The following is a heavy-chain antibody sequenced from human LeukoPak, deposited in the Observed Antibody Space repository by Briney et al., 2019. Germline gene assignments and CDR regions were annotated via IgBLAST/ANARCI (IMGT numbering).Heavy chain of an antibody. Sequence: SETLSLTCTVSGGSISSYYWSWIRQPPGKGLEWIGYIYYSGSTNYNPSLKSRVTISVDTSKNQFSLKLSSVTAADTAVYYCARVDQGFCVYRGQGTLVTVSS. D-gene: IGHD2-21*01. V-gene: IGHV4-59*01. CDR1: GGSISSYY. CDR2: IYYSGST. J-gene: IGHJ4*02. CDR3: ARVDQGFCVY.